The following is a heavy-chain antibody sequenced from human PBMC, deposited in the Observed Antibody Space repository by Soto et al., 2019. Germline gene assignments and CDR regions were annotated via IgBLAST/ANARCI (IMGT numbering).Heavy chain of an antibody. Sequence: GGSLRLSCAASGFIFSDYEMNWVRQAPGKGLEWLSSISSSGYIFSTDSVRGRFTISRDNAKNSVYLQINSLRAEDTAVYFCARDCSGGSCYPGMDVWGQGTTVTVSS. D-gene: IGHD2-15*01. CDR2: ISSSGYI. CDR1: GFIFSDYE. V-gene: IGHV3-48*03. J-gene: IGHJ6*02. CDR3: ARDCSGGSCYPGMDV.